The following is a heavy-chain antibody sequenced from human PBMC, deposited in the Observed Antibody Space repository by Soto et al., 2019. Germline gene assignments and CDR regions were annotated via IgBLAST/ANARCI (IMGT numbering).Heavy chain of an antibody. Sequence: SETLSLTCTVSGGSISSYYWSWIRQPPGKGLEWIGYIYYSGSTNYNPSLKSRVTISVDTSKNQFSLKLSSVTAADTVVYYCARDLATYAFDIWGQGTMVTVSS. CDR2: IYYSGST. CDR1: GGSISSYY. J-gene: IGHJ3*02. V-gene: IGHV4-59*01. CDR3: ARDLATYAFDI. D-gene: IGHD5-12*01.